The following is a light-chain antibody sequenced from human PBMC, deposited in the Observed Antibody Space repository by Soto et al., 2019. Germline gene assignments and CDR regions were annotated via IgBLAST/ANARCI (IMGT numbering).Light chain of an antibody. J-gene: IGKJ2*01. CDR2: ATS. Sequence: DIQMTQSPSTLSGSVGDRVTITCRASQTISSWLAWYQQKPAKAPRLLIYATSNLQSGVPSRISGSGSGTEFTLTISSVQPEDFATYFCQQSYSAQYTFGQGTKVDIK. V-gene: IGKV1-39*01. CDR1: QTISSW. CDR3: QQSYSAQYT.